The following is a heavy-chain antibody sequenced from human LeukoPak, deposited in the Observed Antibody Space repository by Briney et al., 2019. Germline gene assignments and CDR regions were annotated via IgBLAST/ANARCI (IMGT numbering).Heavy chain of an antibody. J-gene: IGHJ3*02. Sequence: SETLSLTCSVSGGSISSYYWSWIRQPPGKGLEWIGYIYCSGNTNYNTSLKSRVTISVDTSKDQFSLNLSSVTAADTAVYYCARGNSGYDYAFDIWGQGTMVTVSS. D-gene: IGHD5-12*01. CDR2: IYCSGNT. CDR3: ARGNSGYDYAFDI. CDR1: GGSISSYY. V-gene: IGHV4-59*01.